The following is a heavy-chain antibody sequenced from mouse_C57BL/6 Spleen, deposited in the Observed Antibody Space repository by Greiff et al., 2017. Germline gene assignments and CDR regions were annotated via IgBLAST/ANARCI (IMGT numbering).Heavy chain of an antibody. CDR2: IDPEDGDT. D-gene: IGHD1-1*01. V-gene: IGHV14-1*01. Sequence: VQLKESGAELVRPGASVKLSCTASGFNIKDYYMHWVKQRPEQGLEWIGRIDPEDGDTEYAPKFQGKATMTEDTSSNTAYLQLSSLTSEDTAVYYCTTFITTVVADYWGQGTTLTVSS. CDR3: TTFITTVVADY. CDR1: GFNIKDYY. J-gene: IGHJ2*01.